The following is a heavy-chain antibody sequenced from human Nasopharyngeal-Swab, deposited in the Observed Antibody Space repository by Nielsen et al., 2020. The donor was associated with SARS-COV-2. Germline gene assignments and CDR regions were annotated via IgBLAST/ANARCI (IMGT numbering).Heavy chain of an antibody. V-gene: IGHV3-23*01. J-gene: IGHJ5*02. CDR2: ISGSGGST. Sequence: VRQAPGKGLEWVSAISGSGGSTYYADSVKGRFTISRDNSKNTLYLQMNSLRVEDMAVYYCAKVRFLEWLLRFDPWGQGTLVTVSS. CDR3: AKVRFLEWLLRFDP. D-gene: IGHD3-3*01.